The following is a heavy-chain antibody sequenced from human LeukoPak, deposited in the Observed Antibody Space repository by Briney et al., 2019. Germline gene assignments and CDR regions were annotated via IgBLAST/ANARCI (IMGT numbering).Heavy chain of an antibody. Sequence: GGSLTLSCAASGFTFSTYSMNWVRPAPGKGLEWVSSISTSSSYIFYADSVKGRFTISRDNAKNSLYLQMNSLRAEDTAVYYCARQRWYYDSSGYHDAFDIWGQGTMVTVSS. CDR1: GFTFSTYS. J-gene: IGHJ3*02. V-gene: IGHV3-21*01. CDR3: ARQRWYYDSSGYHDAFDI. D-gene: IGHD3-22*01. CDR2: ISTSSSYI.